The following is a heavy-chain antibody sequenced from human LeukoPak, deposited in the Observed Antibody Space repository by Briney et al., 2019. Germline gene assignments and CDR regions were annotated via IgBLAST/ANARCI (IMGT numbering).Heavy chain of an antibody. CDR2: INHSGST. J-gene: IGHJ5*02. CDR3: ARGLLVVRGVIIGWFDP. Sequence: SETLSLTCAVYGGSFSGYYWSWIRQPPGKGLEWIGEINHSGSTNYNPSLKSRVPISVDTSKNQFSLKLSSVTAADTAVYYCARGLLVVRGVIIGWFDPWGQGTLVTVSS. D-gene: IGHD3-10*02. CDR1: GGSFSGYY. V-gene: IGHV4-34*01.